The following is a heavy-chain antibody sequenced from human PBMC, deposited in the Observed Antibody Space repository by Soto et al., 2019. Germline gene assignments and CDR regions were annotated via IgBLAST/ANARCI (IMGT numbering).Heavy chain of an antibody. CDR3: ARAQRFLEWLTPYYYYYYGMDV. J-gene: IGHJ6*02. CDR1: GYSFTSYW. CDR2: IDPSDSYT. D-gene: IGHD3-3*01. Sequence: GESLKISCKGSGYSFTSYWISWVRQMPGKGLEWMGRIDPSDSYTNYSPSFQGHVTISADNSKNTLYLQMNSLRAEDTAVYYCARAQRFLEWLTPYYYYYYGMDVWGQGTTVTVSS. V-gene: IGHV5-10-1*01.